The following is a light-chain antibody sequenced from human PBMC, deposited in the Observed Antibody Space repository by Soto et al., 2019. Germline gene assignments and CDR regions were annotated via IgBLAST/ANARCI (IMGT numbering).Light chain of an antibody. Sequence: IVLTQSPGTLSLSPGETATLSCRASQTVSSTYLAWYQHKPGRAPRLLIDGASSRAAGIPDRFSGSGSGTDFTLTISRMEPEDIAVYYCQQYDYLVTLGQGTKVDIK. CDR3: QQYDYLVT. V-gene: IGKV3-20*01. J-gene: IGKJ1*01. CDR1: QTVSSTY. CDR2: GAS.